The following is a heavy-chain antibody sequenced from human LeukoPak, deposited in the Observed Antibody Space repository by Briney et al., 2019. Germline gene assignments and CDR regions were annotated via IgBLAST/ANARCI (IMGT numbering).Heavy chain of an antibody. CDR1: GVTLSSYA. CDR2: ISSSGSGGNT. Sequence: PGGSLRLSCAASGVTLSSYAMSWARQAPGKGLEWVSGISSSGSGGNTYYADSVKGRFTISRDNSKNTLYLQMNNLRAEDTAVYYCARDPGSSWPHYFDYWGQGTLVTVSS. J-gene: IGHJ4*02. CDR3: ARDPGSSWPHYFDY. V-gene: IGHV3-23*01. D-gene: IGHD6-13*01.